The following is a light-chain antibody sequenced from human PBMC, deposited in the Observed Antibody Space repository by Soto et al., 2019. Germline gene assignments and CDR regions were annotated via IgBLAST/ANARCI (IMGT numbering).Light chain of an antibody. CDR2: DTS. CDR3: QQYHSYPIT. CDR1: QGIGDT. J-gene: IGKJ5*01. V-gene: IGKV3-15*01. Sequence: MRLSPATLSASPGERASLSCTARQGIGDTSACHQHTPRQAPSLLIYDTSTRATGVPTRFSGSRSGAEFTLTINRLQPDDFAVYYCQQYHSYPITFGQGTRLEIK.